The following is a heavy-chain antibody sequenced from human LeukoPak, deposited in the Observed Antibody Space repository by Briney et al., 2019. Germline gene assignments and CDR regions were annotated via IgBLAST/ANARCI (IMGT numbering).Heavy chain of an antibody. D-gene: IGHD3-10*01. V-gene: IGHV4-59*08. CDR2: VYYSGST. J-gene: IGHJ4*02. CDR3: ASHRRSHGSEY. Sequence: SETLSLTCTVSGASFEHYFWSWIRQPPGRGLEWIGYVYYSGSTDYSPSLRSRLTTSADTSKNQFSLKLNSVTAADTAVYYCASHRRSHGSEYWGQGTLVTVSS. CDR1: GASFEHYF.